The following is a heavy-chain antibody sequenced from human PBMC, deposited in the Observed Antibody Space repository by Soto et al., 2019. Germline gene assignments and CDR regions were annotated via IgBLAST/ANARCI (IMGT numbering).Heavy chain of an antibody. CDR3: ARDLGGWPDY. J-gene: IGHJ4*02. D-gene: IGHD6-19*01. Sequence: VSVKVSCKASGYTFTSYAIHWVRQAPGQRLEWMGWINAGNGNTKYSQKLQDRVTITRDTSASTAYMELSSLRSEDTAVYYCARDLGGWPDYWGQGTLVTVSS. CDR2: INAGNGNT. V-gene: IGHV1-3*01. CDR1: GYTFTSYA.